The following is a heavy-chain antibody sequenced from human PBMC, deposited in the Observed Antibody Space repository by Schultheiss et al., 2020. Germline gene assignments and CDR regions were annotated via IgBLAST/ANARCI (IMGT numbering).Heavy chain of an antibody. CDR2: ISGSGGST. V-gene: IGHV3-23*01. CDR3: AKRGRSGYSSGWYGADY. Sequence: GGSLRLSCAASGFTFSSYAMHWVRQAPGKGLEWVSAISGSGGSTYYAGSVKGRFTISRDNSKNTLYLQMNSLRAEDTAVYYCAKRGRSGYSSGWYGADYWGQGTLVTVSS. CDR1: GFTFSSYA. J-gene: IGHJ4*02. D-gene: IGHD6-19*01.